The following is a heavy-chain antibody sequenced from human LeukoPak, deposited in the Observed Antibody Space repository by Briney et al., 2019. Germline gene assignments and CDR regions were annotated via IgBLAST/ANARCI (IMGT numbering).Heavy chain of an antibody. J-gene: IGHJ4*02. CDR1: GFTFSDHY. CDR3: IRGKGGSGNYYPFDY. CDR2: VRNKANSYTT. Sequence: GGSLRLPCAASGFTFSDHYIDWVRQAPGKGLEWVACVRNKANSYTTDYAASVKGRFTISRDDSKNSLYLQMNRLKTEDTAVYFCIRGKGGSGNYYPFDYWGQGTLVTVSS. D-gene: IGHD3-10*01. V-gene: IGHV3-72*01.